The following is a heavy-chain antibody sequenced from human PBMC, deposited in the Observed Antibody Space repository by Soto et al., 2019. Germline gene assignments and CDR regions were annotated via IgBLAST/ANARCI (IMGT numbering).Heavy chain of an antibody. CDR1: GFTFSSYW. CDR3: ARDQGSAPRGYSGYDWSKTTPPKPPENY. CDR2: IKHDGSEK. V-gene: IGHV3-7*05. J-gene: IGHJ4*02. D-gene: IGHD5-12*01. Sequence: EVQLVESGGGLVQPGGSLRLSCAASGFTFSSYWMSWVRQAPGKGLEWVANIKHDGSEKYYVDSVKGRFTISRDNAKNSLYLQMNSLRAEDTAVYYCARDQGSAPRGYSGYDWSKTTPPKPPENYWGQGTLVTVSS.